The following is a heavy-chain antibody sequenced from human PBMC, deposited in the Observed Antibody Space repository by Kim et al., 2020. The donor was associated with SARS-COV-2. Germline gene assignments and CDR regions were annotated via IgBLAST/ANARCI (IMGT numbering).Heavy chain of an antibody. J-gene: IGHJ3*02. CDR2: ISGTNSIA. V-gene: IGHV3-23*01. CDR3: VKGHRSDSFDI. Sequence: GGSLRLSCVASGLSFSSYAMHWVRQAPGKGLEWVSGISGTNSIADYTDSVKGRFTISRDNSKSTLYLQMNSLTAEDTALYYCVKGHRSDSFDIWGQGTLVTVSP. CDR1: GLSFSSYA.